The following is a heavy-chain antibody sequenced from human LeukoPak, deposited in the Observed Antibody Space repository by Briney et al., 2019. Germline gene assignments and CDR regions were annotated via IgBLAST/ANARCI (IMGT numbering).Heavy chain of an antibody. V-gene: IGHV1-2*02. CDR2: INPNSGGT. J-gene: IGHJ4*02. Sequence: ASVKVSCKASGYTFTGYYMHWVRQAPGQGLGWMGWINPNSGGTNYAQKFQGRVTMTRDTSISTAYMELSRLRSDDTAVYYCAGRDSLSGGEISWGQGTLVTVSS. D-gene: IGHD3-10*01. CDR3: AGRDSLSGGEIS. CDR1: GYTFTGYY.